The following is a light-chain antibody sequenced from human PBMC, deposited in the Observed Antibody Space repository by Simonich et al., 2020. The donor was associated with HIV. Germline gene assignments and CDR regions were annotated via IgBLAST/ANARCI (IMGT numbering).Light chain of an antibody. J-gene: IGKJ2*01. Sequence: EIVMTQYPATMFVSPGANATPSFTSSQSISTNLAWYQQRPGQAPRLLIYCASTRATGIPARFSGSGSGTEFTLTISSLQSEDFAVYYCQQYNNWPPYTFGQGTKLEIK. V-gene: IGKV3-15*01. CDR2: CAS. CDR3: QQYNNWPPYT. CDR1: QSISTN.